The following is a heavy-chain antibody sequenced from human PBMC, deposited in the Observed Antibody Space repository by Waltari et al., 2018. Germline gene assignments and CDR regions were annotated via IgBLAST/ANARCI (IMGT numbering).Heavy chain of an antibody. CDR2: ISWDGNST. V-gene: IGHV3-43D*04. CDR3: AKDKGSWTYYFDY. Sequence: EVQLVESGGVVVQPGGSLRLSCAASGFTFDDYAMHWVRQAPGKGLEWVSFISWDGNSTYYADSVKGRFTISRDNSKNSLYLQMNSLRDEDTALYYCAKDKGSWTYYFDYWGQGTLVTVSS. CDR1: GFTFDDYA. J-gene: IGHJ4*02. D-gene: IGHD6-13*01.